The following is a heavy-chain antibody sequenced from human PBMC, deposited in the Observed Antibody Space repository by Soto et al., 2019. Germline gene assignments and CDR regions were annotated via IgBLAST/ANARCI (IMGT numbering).Heavy chain of an antibody. CDR1: GYSFTSYW. V-gene: IGHV5-51*01. CDR3: ARESPRNYIGYVGFDY. Sequence: GESLKISCKGSGYSFTSYWIGWVRQMPGKGLEWMGIIYPGDSDTRYSPSFQGQVTISADDSISTSLLQWSSLKASDTAMYYCARESPRNYIGYVGFDYWGQGTLVTVSS. J-gene: IGHJ4*02. CDR2: IYPGDSDT. D-gene: IGHD5-12*01.